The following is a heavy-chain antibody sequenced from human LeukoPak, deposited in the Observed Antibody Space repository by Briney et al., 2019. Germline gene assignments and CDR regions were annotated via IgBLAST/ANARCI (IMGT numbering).Heavy chain of an antibody. CDR1: GFTFSNYA. Sequence: GGSLRLSCAASGFTFSNYAMTWVRQAPGKGLEWVSLLNGNGGNTYYADSVKGRFTISRDNSKDTVFLQMNSLRAKDMAVYYCAKIGGATGLRGAVYFDYWGQGTLVTVTS. CDR2: LNGNGGNT. V-gene: IGHV3-23*01. CDR3: AKIGGATGLRGAVYFDY. J-gene: IGHJ4*02. D-gene: IGHD1-26*01.